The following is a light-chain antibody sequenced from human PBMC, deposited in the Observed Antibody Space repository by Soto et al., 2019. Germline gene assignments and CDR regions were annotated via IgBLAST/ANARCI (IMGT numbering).Light chain of an antibody. V-gene: IGKV3-15*01. CDR2: DTS. J-gene: IGKJ1*01. CDR3: QKCNSASWT. Sequence: IVMTQSPANLSVSPGERATLSCRASQSISSSLAWYQQRPGQAPRLLIYDTSTRATGVPARFSGSGSGTDFTLTISSLQPEDVATYYCQKCNSASWTFGQGTKVDI. CDR1: QSISSS.